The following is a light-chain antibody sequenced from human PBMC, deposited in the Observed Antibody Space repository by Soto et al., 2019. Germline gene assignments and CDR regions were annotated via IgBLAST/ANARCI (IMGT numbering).Light chain of an antibody. CDR1: RSDIGGYNY. J-gene: IGLJ2*01. CDR3: SSHSSSSSVV. CDR2: DVS. Sequence: QSALTQPASVSGSPGQSITISCTGTRSDIGGYNYVSWYQQHPGKAPKLVIYDVSHRPSGLSNRFSGSKSGNTASLTISGLQAEDEGDYDCSSHSSSSSVVFGGGTKVTVL. V-gene: IGLV2-14*03.